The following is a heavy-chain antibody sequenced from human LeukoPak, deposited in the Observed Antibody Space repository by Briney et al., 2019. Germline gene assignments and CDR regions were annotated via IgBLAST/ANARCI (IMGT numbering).Heavy chain of an antibody. D-gene: IGHD2-15*01. CDR2: IGSSGGGI. CDR3: ARAPGYCSGGSCYGDYYYGMDV. Sequence: GGSLRLSCAASGFTFSTYTMYWVRHPPGKRLEWVSIIGSSGGGIHYADSVKGRFTISRDNSKNTLYLQMNSLRAEDTAVYYCARAPGYCSGGSCYGDYYYGMDVWGQGTTVTVSS. V-gene: IGHV3-23*01. CDR1: GFTFSTYT. J-gene: IGHJ6*02.